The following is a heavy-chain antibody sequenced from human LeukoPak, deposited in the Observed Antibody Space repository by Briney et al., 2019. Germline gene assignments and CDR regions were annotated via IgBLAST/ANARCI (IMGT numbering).Heavy chain of an antibody. D-gene: IGHD3-10*01. CDR3: ARSYYGSGSYPFDY. J-gene: IGHJ4*02. Sequence: PGGSLRLSCAASGFTFDDYGMSWVRQAPGKGLEWVYGINWNGGSTGYADSVKGRFTISRDNAKNSLYLQMNSLRAEDTALYYCARSYYGSGSYPFDYWGQGTLVTVSS. V-gene: IGHV3-20*04. CDR1: GFTFDDYG. CDR2: INWNGGST.